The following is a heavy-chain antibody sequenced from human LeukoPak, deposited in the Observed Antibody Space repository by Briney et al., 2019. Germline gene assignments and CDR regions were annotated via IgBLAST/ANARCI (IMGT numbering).Heavy chain of an antibody. CDR3: AKDLKDKDSSSHH. J-gene: IGHJ5*02. Sequence: GGSLRLSCAASGFTFSSYAMNWVRQAPGKGLEWVSAISGSGGSTYYANSVKGRFTISRDNSKNTLYLQMNSLRAEDTAVYYCAKDLKDKDSSSHHWGQGTLVTVSS. CDR2: ISGSGGST. D-gene: IGHD6-13*01. V-gene: IGHV3-23*01. CDR1: GFTFSSYA.